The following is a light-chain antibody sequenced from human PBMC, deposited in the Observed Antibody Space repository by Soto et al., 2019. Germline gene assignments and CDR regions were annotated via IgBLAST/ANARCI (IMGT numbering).Light chain of an antibody. CDR2: GGS. V-gene: IGKV3-20*01. CDR3: QQYGVSPRS. J-gene: IGKJ1*01. Sequence: EIVMTPSPGTLSLSPGERATLSCRASQSLSSTFLAWYQQRPGQAPRLLIYGGSNRATGVPDRFSGSGSGTDFTLTISRLEPEDFAVYYCQQYGVSPRSFGQGTKVDIK. CDR1: QSLSSTF.